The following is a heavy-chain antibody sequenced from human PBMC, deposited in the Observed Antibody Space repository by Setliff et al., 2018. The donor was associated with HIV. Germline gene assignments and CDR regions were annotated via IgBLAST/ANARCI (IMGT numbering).Heavy chain of an antibody. Sequence: SETLSLTCAVSGYSISSGYFWGWIRQPPGKGLEWIGSLYHSGTNFYKPSLKSRITISLDTYTNRFSLKLNSVTAADPAIYYCARQVGSQYSYWDYYFDSWGQGALVTVSS. J-gene: IGHJ4*02. CDR2: LYHSGTN. D-gene: IGHD5-18*01. CDR3: ARQVGSQYSYWDYYFDS. CDR1: GYSISSGYF. V-gene: IGHV4-38-2*01.